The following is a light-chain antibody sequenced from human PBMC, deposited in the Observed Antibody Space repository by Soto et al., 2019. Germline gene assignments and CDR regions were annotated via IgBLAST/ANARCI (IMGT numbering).Light chain of an antibody. CDR2: GTS. CDR3: QQSYSTPLT. CDR1: QRITTY. Sequence: DIQVTQSPSSLSASVGDRVTLTCRASQRITTYLNWYQQRPGKAPKLLIFGTSNLQSGVPSRFSGTGSGIDFTLTISNLQPEDFATYYCQQSYSTPLTFGVGTYLEIK. V-gene: IGKV1-39*01. J-gene: IGKJ4*01.